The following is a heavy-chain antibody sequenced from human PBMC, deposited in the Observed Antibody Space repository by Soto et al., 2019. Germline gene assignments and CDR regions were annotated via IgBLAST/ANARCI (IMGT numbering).Heavy chain of an antibody. CDR1: GGSISSSSYY. D-gene: IGHD6-19*01. CDR2: IYYSGST. Sequence: QLQLQESGPGLVKPSETLSLTCTVSGGSISSSSYYWGWIRQPPGKGLEWIGSIYYSGSTYYNPSLKSRVTISADTSKNQFSLKLSSVTAADTAVYYCARRVLAVAGKNNWFDPWGQGTLVTVSS. V-gene: IGHV4-39*01. CDR3: ARRVLAVAGKNNWFDP. J-gene: IGHJ5*02.